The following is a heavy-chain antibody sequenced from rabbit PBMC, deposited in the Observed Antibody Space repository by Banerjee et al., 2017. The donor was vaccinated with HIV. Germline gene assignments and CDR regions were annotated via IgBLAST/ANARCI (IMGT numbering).Heavy chain of an antibody. CDR2: IDTNDVDT. V-gene: IGHV1S45*01. CDR1: GFSFSSTW. D-gene: IGHD1-1*01. CDR3: ARNYVNAFDP. Sequence: LEESGGGLVKPGGTLTLTCTVSGFSFSSTWICWVSQAPWKGLEWISCIDTNDVDTDYANLPKGSFSIFKFSSTTVNLQMTSLTAALTASYFLARNYVNAFDPLGPVILVTVS. J-gene: IGHJ2*01.